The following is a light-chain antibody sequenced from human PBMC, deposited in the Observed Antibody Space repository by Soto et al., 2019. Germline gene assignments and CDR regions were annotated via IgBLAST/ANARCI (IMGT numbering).Light chain of an antibody. CDR3: SSYGGNNNYV. CDR2: EVS. CDR1: SSDLGGYDY. V-gene: IGLV2-8*01. J-gene: IGLJ1*01. Sequence: QSALTQPPSASGSPGQSVTIPCTGTSSDLGGYDYVSWYQHHPGKAPKLIIYEVSERPSGVPDRFSGSKSGNTASLTVSGLQAEDEADYYCSSYGGNNNYVFGTGTKVTV.